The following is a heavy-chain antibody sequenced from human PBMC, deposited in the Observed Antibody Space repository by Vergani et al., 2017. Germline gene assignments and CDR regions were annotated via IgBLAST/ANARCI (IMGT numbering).Heavy chain of an antibody. D-gene: IGHD1-20*01. Sequence: EVQLVESGGGLVQPGRSLRLSCAASGFTFNDYAMHWVRQAPGKGLEWVSSINWNSGNVGYADSVKGRFTISRDNAKNSLFLQMNSLTTEDTALYYCVKNALTGTLLGFDYWGQGTLVTVSS. CDR2: INWNSGNV. J-gene: IGHJ4*02. CDR3: VKNALTGTLLGFDY. CDR1: GFTFNDYA. V-gene: IGHV3-9*01.